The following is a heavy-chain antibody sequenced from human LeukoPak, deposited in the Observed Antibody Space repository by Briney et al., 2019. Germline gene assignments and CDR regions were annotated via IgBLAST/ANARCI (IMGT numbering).Heavy chain of an antibody. V-gene: IGHV3-21*01. Sequence: GGSLRLSCAASGLTFSSYSMNWVRQAPGKGLEWVSSISSSSSYIYYADSVKGRFTISRDNSKNTLYLQMNSLRAEDTAVYYCAPQYNWNYWNPGYWGQGTLVTVSS. D-gene: IGHD1-7*01. CDR2: ISSSSSYI. J-gene: IGHJ4*02. CDR3: APQYNWNYWNPGY. CDR1: GLTFSSYS.